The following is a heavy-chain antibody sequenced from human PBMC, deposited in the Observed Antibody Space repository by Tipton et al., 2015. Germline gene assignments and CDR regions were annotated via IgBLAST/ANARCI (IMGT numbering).Heavy chain of an antibody. Sequence: TLSLTCTVSGGSISSYYWNWIRQSPGKGLEWIGYIYSSATTSYSSALRSRVTISADTSKNQFSLNLRSVNASDTAVYFCAKTHGAYDWYLDHWGQGTLVTVSS. CDR3: AKTHGAYDWYLDH. D-gene: IGHD5-12*01. CDR1: GGSISSYY. V-gene: IGHV4-4*09. CDR2: IYSSATT. J-gene: IGHJ4*02.